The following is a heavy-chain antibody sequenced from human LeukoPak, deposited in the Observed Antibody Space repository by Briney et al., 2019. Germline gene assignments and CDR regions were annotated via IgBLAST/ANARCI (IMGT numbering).Heavy chain of an antibody. CDR1: GYSISSGYY. V-gene: IGHV4-38-2*02. Sequence: PSETLSLTCTVSGYSISSGYYWGWIRQPPGKGLEWIGSIYHSGSTYYNPSLKSRVTISVDTSKNQFSLKLSSVTAADTAVYYCARPVEPGSNDAFDIWGQGTMVTVSS. D-gene: IGHD2-2*01. CDR2: IYHSGST. CDR3: ARPVEPGSNDAFDI. J-gene: IGHJ3*02.